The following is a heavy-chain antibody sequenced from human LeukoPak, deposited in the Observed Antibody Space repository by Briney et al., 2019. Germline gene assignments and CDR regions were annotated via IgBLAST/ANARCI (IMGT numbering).Heavy chain of an antibody. D-gene: IGHD4-17*01. CDR3: ARDPYNGYYGDDYYYYMDV. CDR2: IKQDGSEK. CDR1: GFTFSSYW. Sequence: GGSLRLSCAASGFTFSSYWMSWVRQAPGKGLEWVANIKQDGSEKYYVDSVKGRLTISRDNAKNSLYLQMNSLRAEDTAVYYCARDPYNGYYGDDYYYYMDVWGKGTTVTISS. V-gene: IGHV3-7*01. J-gene: IGHJ6*03.